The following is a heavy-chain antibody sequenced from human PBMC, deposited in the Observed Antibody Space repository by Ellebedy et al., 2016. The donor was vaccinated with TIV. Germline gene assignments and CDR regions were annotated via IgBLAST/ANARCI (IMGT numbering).Heavy chain of an antibody. Sequence: GESLKISCAASGFAFSDYGMHWVRQAPGKGLEWVAMIWYDANSTYYADSVEVRFPISRDNSKNTLYLQMNSLRADDAAVYHCAKTGSGWYVDTWGQGTLVTVSS. CDR3: AKTGSGWYVDT. J-gene: IGHJ4*02. CDR2: IWYDANST. CDR1: GFAFSDYG. D-gene: IGHD6-19*01. V-gene: IGHV3-30*02.